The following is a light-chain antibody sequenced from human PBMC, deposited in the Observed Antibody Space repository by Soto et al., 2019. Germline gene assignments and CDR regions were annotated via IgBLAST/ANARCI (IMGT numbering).Light chain of an antibody. CDR2: WAS. V-gene: IGKV4-1*01. CDR1: QSGVKGSNHKDC. J-gene: IGKJ2*01. CDR3: QQFSSPPFFP. Sequence: DIVMTQSPPSLPVSLGERATINCKSSQSGVKGSNHKDCLAWYQQKPGQPPKLLLYWASTRESGVPDRFSGSGSGTDFTLTISSLQAEDVAIHYCQQFSSPPFFPFGQGTKVDIK.